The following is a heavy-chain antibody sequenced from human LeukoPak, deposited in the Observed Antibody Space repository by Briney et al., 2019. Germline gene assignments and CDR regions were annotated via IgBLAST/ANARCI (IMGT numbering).Heavy chain of an antibody. J-gene: IGHJ4*02. CDR3: ARGPQSRFDY. V-gene: IGHV4-34*01. CDR2: INHSGTT. Sequence: SETLSLTCAVYGGSFSGYYWSWIRQPPGKGLEWIGEINHSGTTNYNPSLKSRVTISVDTSKNRFSLKLTSVTAADTAVYYRARGPQSRFDYWGQGTLVTVSS. CDR1: GGSFSGYY.